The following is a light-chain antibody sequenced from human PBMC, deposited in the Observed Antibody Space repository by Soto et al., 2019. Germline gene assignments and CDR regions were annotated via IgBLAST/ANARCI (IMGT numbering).Light chain of an antibody. CDR3: SSYAGSNRV. CDR2: EVS. Sequence: SALTQPPSASGSAGQSVTISCTGTSGDVGGYNYVSWYQQHPGKAPKLMIYEVSKRPSGVPDRFSGSKSGNTASLTVSGLQAEDEADYYCSSYAGSNRVFGTGTKFTVL. J-gene: IGLJ1*01. V-gene: IGLV2-8*01. CDR1: SGDVGGYNY.